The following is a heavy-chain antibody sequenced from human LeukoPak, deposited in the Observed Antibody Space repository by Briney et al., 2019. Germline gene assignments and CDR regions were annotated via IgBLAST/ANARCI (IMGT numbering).Heavy chain of an antibody. CDR2: ISYDGSNK. J-gene: IGHJ4*02. Sequence: GGSLRLSCAASGFTFSSYAMHWVRQAPGKGLEWVAVISYDGSNKYYADSVKGRFTISRDNSKNTLYLQMNSLRSDDTAVYYCAREIGWLGYYFDYWGQGTLVTVSS. V-gene: IGHV3-30*04. CDR3: AREIGWLGYYFDY. CDR1: GFTFSSYA. D-gene: IGHD6-19*01.